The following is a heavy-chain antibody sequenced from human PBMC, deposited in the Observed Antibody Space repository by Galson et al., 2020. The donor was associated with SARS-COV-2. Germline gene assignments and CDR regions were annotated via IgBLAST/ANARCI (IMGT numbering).Heavy chain of an antibody. D-gene: IGHD6-6*01. CDR2: ISTDGITT. V-gene: IGHV3-74*01. Sequence: GGSLRLSCAVSRFTFSNYWMHWVRQAPRKGLVWVSGISTDGITTTYADSVKGRFTISRDNSKNTLYLQMNSLRPEDTAVYYCASSPSIAGSGTRFSFQHWGQGTLVTVSS. J-gene: IGHJ1*01. CDR1: RFTFSNYW. CDR3: ASSPSIAGSGTRFSFQH.